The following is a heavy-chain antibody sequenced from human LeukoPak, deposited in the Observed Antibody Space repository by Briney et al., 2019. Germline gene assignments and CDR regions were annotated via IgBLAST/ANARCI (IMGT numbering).Heavy chain of an antibody. CDR1: GFNVNSNY. V-gene: IGHV3-53*01. D-gene: IGHD6-19*01. J-gene: IGHJ2*01. CDR3: ARDRADSSGWFNYWYFAL. CDR2: IYSGGST. Sequence: GGSLRLSCAASGFNVNSNYMNWVRQAPGKGLEWVSAIYSGGSTYYADSVKGRFTISRDNSKNTLYLQMNSLKTEDTAVYYCARDRADSSGWFNYWYFALWGRGTLVTVSS.